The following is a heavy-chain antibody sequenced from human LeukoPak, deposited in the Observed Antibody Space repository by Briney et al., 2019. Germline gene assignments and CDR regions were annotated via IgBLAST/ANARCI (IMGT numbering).Heavy chain of an antibody. CDR2: IYYSGST. CDR3: AGAGYYGSGSYYNEYYFDY. J-gene: IGHJ4*02. Sequence: PSETLSLTCTVYGGSISIYYWSWIRQPPGKGLEWIGYIYYSGSTNYNPSLKSRVTISVDTSKNQFSLKLSSVTAADTAVYYCAGAGYYGSGSYYNEYYFDYWGQGTLVTVSS. V-gene: IGHV4-59*01. D-gene: IGHD3-10*01. CDR1: GGSISIYY.